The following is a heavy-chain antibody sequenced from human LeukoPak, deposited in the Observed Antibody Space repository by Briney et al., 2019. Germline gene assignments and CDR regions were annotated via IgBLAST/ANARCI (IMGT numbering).Heavy chain of an antibody. J-gene: IGHJ4*02. CDR1: GGSFSGYY. CDR2: INHSGST. CDR3: ARWWFASEIFDY. Sequence: SETLSLTCAVYGGSFSGYYWSWIRQPPGKGLEWIGEINHSGSTYYNPSLKSRVTISVDRSKNQFSLKLSSVTAADTAVYYCARWWFASEIFDYWGQGTLVTVSS. V-gene: IGHV4-34*01. D-gene: IGHD2-15*01.